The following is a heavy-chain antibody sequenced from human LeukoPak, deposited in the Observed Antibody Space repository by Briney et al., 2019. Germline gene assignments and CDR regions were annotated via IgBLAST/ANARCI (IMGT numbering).Heavy chain of an antibody. D-gene: IGHD2-2*01. CDR3: ARDMRGYCSSTSCQRANDY. Sequence: SETLSLTCTVSGGSISSYYWSWIRQPAGKGLEWIGRIYTSGSTNHNPSLKSRVTMSVDTSKNQFSLKLSSVTAADTAVYYCARDMRGYCSSTSCQRANDYWGQGTLVTVSS. CDR1: GGSISSYY. J-gene: IGHJ4*02. CDR2: IYTSGST. V-gene: IGHV4-4*07.